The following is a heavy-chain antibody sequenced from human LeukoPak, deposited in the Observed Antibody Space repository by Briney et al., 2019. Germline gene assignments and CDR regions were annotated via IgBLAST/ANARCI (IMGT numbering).Heavy chain of an antibody. Sequence: PSETLSLTCTVSGGSISSYYWSWIRQPPGKGLEWIGYTHHSGITNHNPSLKSRVTISVDTSKNQISLKLSSVTAADTAMYYCARGGGGGAMEVYWYFDRWGRGTLVTVSS. J-gene: IGHJ2*01. V-gene: IGHV4-59*01. CDR2: THHSGIT. CDR3: ARGGGGGAMEVYWYFDR. CDR1: GGSISSYY. D-gene: IGHD3-16*01.